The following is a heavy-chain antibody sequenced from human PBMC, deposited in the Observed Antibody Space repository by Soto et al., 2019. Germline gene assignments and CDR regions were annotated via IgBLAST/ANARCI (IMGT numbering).Heavy chain of an antibody. J-gene: IGHJ4*02. Sequence: GESLKISCAASGFTFSSYAMSWVRQAPGKGLEWVSAISGSGGSTYYADSVKGRFTISRDNSKNTLYLQMNSLRAEDTAVYYCAKDYHRPALIAAAGMPFDYWGQGTLVTVSS. CDR1: GFTFSSYA. CDR3: AKDYHRPALIAAAGMPFDY. V-gene: IGHV3-23*01. D-gene: IGHD6-13*01. CDR2: ISGSGGST.